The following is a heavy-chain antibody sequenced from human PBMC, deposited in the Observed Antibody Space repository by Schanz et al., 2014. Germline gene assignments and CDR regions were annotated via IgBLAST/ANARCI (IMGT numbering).Heavy chain of an antibody. CDR3: ARSRSGFYFDY. J-gene: IGHJ4*02. CDR1: GFSFSTYW. Sequence: VQLVESGGGVVQPGRSLRLSCAASGFSFSTYWMSWVRQAPGKGLEWVANIKKDGSEKYYVDSVKGRFTISRDNAKNSLYLQMNSLRAEDTAVYYCARSRSGFYFDYWGQGTLVTVSS. V-gene: IGHV3-7*04. D-gene: IGHD1-26*01. CDR2: IKKDGSEK.